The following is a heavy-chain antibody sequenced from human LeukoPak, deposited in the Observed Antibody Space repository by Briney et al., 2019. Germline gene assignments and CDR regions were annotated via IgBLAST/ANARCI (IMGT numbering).Heavy chain of an antibody. CDR3: AKVTQDYVWGSYRYTYFDY. J-gene: IGHJ4*02. V-gene: IGHV3-23*01. CDR1: GFTFSSYA. Sequence: GGSLRLSCAASGFTFSSYAMSWVRQAPGKGLEWVSAISGSGGSTYYADSVKGRFTISRDNSKNTLYLQMNSLRAEDTAVYYCAKVTQDYVWGSYRYTYFDYWGQGTLVTVSS. D-gene: IGHD3-16*02. CDR2: ISGSGGST.